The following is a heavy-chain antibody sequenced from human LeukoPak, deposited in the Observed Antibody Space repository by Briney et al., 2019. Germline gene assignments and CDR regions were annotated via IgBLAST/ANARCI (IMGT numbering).Heavy chain of an antibody. J-gene: IGHJ4*02. CDR3: ARGAMVRGVITFDY. CDR1: GYTFTGYY. Sequence: ASVKISCKASGYTFTGYYMHWVRQAPGQGLGWMGRINPNSGGTNYAQKFQGRVTMTWDTSISTAYMELSRLRSDDTAVYYCARGAMVRGVITFDYWGQGTLVTVSS. V-gene: IGHV1-2*06. D-gene: IGHD3-10*01. CDR2: INPNSGGT.